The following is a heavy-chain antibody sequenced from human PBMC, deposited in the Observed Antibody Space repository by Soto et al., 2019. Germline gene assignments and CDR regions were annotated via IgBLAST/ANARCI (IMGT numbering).Heavy chain of an antibody. CDR1: GFTFSSYA. Sequence: PGGSLRPSCAASGFTFSSYAMSWVRQAPGKGLEWVSAISGSGGSTYYADSVKGRFTISRDNSKNTLYLQMNSLRAEDTAVYYCAKVSPPYYDILRPFDYWGQGTLVTVSS. V-gene: IGHV3-23*01. CDR3: AKVSPPYYDILRPFDY. D-gene: IGHD3-9*01. CDR2: ISGSGGST. J-gene: IGHJ4*02.